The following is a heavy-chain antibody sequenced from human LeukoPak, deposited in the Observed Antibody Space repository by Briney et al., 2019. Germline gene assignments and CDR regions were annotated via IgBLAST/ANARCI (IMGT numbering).Heavy chain of an antibody. CDR3: ARDGGTAGEFDY. Sequence: GGSLRLSCAASGFTFSSYWMTWVRQAPGKGLEWVANIRQDGSEKYYVDSVKGRFTISRDNAKNSLYLHTSSLRAEDTAVYYCARDGGTAGEFDYWGQGTLVTVSS. CDR1: GFTFSSYW. D-gene: IGHD2-15*01. J-gene: IGHJ4*02. V-gene: IGHV3-7*03. CDR2: IRQDGSEK.